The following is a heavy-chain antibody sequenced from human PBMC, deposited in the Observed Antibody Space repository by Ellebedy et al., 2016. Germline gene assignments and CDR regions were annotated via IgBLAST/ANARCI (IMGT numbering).Heavy chain of an antibody. CDR1: GFTFSSYS. V-gene: IGHV3-21*01. Sequence: GGSLRLSCAASGFTFSSYSMNWVRQAPGKGLEWVSSISSSSSSYIYYADSVKGRFTISRDNAKNSLYLQMNSLRAEDTAVYYCAREMDTAMATAIDYWGQGTLVTVSS. CDR2: ISSSSSSYI. J-gene: IGHJ4*02. D-gene: IGHD5-18*01. CDR3: AREMDTAMATAIDY.